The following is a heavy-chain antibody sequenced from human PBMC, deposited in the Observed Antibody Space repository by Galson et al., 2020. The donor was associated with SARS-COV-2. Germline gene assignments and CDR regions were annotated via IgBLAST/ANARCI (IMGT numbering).Heavy chain of an antibody. CDR1: GYTLTELS. V-gene: IGHV1-24*01. D-gene: IGHD2-21*01. CDR2: FDPEDGET. CDR3: ATDRGGPTSSSVIYY. Sequence: ASVKVSCKVSGYTLTELSMHWVRQAPGQGLEWMGGFDPEDGETIYAQKFQGRVTMTEDTSTDTAYMELSSLRSEDTAVYYCATDRGGPTSSSVIYYWGQGTLVTVSS. J-gene: IGHJ4*02.